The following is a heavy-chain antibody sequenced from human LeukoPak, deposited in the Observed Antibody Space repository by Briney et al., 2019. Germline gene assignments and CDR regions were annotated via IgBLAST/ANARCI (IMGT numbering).Heavy chain of an antibody. CDR3: ARGGGCYGSGSLHYYYYGMDV. D-gene: IGHD3-10*01. Sequence: GGSLRLSCAASGFTFSSYEMNWVRQAPGKGLEWVSYISSSGNTIYYADSVKGRFTISRDNAENSLYLQMNSLRAEDTAVYYCARGGGCYGSGSLHYYYYGMDVWGQGTTVTVSS. V-gene: IGHV3-48*03. CDR2: ISSSGNTI. CDR1: GFTFSSYE. J-gene: IGHJ6*02.